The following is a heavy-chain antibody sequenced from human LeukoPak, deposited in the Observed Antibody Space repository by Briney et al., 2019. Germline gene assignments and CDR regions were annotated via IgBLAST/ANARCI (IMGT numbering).Heavy chain of an antibody. Sequence: GGSLRLSCAASGFTFSSYEMNRVRQAPGKGLEWISYISSSGGTIYYADSVKGRFTISRDNAKNSVYLQMNSLRAEDTAVYYCARMRPELDYWGQGTLVTVSS. CDR3: ARMRPELDY. D-gene: IGHD6-6*01. V-gene: IGHV3-48*03. CDR2: ISSSGGTI. CDR1: GFTFSSYE. J-gene: IGHJ4*02.